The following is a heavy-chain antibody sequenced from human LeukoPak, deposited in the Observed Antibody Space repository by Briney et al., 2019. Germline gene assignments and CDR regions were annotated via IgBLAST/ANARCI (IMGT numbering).Heavy chain of an antibody. CDR1: GYTFTSYS. V-gene: IGHV1-18*01. D-gene: IGHD1-1*01. CDR3: ARGAPTTNYYYYYYMDV. J-gene: IGHJ6*03. CDR2: IGAYNGNT. Sequence: ASVKVSCKASGYTFTSYSINWVRQAPGQGLEWMGWIGAYNGNTNYAQKLQGRVTMTTDTSTSTAYMELRSLRSDDTAVYYCARGAPTTNYYYYYYMDVWGKGTTVTVSS.